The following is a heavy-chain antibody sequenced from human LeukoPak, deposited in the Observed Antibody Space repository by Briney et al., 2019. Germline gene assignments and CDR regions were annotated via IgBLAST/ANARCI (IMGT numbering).Heavy chain of an antibody. CDR2: ISGSGGST. CDR1: GFTFSSYA. V-gene: IGHV3-23*01. D-gene: IGHD3-22*01. J-gene: IGHJ3*02. CDR3: AKDGTYYYDSSGYYGAFDI. Sequence: PGGSLRLSCAASGFTFSSYAMSWVRQAPGKGLEWVSAISGSGGSTYYADSVKGRFTISRDNSKNTLYLQMNSLRDEDTAVYYCAKDGTYYYDSSGYYGAFDIWGQGTMVTVSS.